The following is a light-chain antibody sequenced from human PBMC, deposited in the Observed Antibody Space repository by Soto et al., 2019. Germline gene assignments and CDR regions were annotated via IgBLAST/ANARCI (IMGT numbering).Light chain of an antibody. Sequence: EVVMTQSPATLSLSPGERATLSCRASQSVGSNFLAWYQQKPGQAPRLLIYGISTRATGIPARFSGSGSGTEFTLTISSLQSEDFAVYYCQQYTNWPITFGQGTRLGIK. CDR1: QSVGSN. V-gene: IGKV3-15*01. J-gene: IGKJ5*01. CDR2: GIS. CDR3: QQYTNWPIT.